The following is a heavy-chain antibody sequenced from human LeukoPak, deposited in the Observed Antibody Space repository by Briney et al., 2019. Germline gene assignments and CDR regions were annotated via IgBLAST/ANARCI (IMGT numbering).Heavy chain of an antibody. Sequence: GESLKISCQASGYNFNTWWIGWVRQTAGKGLEWIGLIHPADSTIRYSPSFEGQATISADTSTDTAYLQWTGLKASDTGIYYCARRHSNSWIADSWGQGTLVAVSS. CDR2: IHPADSTI. CDR3: ARRHSNSWIADS. V-gene: IGHV5-51*01. D-gene: IGHD1-26*01. J-gene: IGHJ5*01. CDR1: GYNFNTWW.